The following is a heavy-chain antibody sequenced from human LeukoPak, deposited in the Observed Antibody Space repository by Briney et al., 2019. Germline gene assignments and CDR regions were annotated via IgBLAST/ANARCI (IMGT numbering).Heavy chain of an antibody. J-gene: IGHJ4*02. CDR1: GFTFSSYA. V-gene: IGHV3-23*01. Sequence: PGGSLRLSCAASGFTFSSYAMSWVRQAPGKGLEWVSAISGSGGSTYYADSVKGRFTISRDNSKNTLYLQMNSLRAEDTAVYYGAKSGFSPLEGVDTMYYWGQGTLVTVSS. CDR3: AKSGFSPLEGVDTMYY. D-gene: IGHD3-10*02. CDR2: ISGSGGST.